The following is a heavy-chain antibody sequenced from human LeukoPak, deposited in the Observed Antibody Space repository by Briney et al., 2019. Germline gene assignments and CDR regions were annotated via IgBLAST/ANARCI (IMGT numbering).Heavy chain of an antibody. V-gene: IGHV3-30*03. CDR1: GFTFSGYG. J-gene: IGHJ4*02. CDR3: AIQAGDFDY. CDR2: ISYDGSNK. D-gene: IGHD4-17*01. Sequence: GRSLRLSCAASGFTFSGYGMHWVREAPGKGLEWVAVISYDGSNKYYADSVKGRFTISRDNSKNTLYLQMNSLRAEDTAVYYCAIQAGDFDYWGQGTLVTVSS.